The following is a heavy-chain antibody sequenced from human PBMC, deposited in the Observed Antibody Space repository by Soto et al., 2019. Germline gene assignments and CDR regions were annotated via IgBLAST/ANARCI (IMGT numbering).Heavy chain of an antibody. J-gene: IGHJ4*02. CDR1: GGSMSEYF. D-gene: IGHD3-10*01. CDR3: ARDGYDGSGSPYPAY. V-gene: IGHV4-59*01. CDR2: IYYLGST. Sequence: PHGALSLPCSVSGGSMSEYFWSWIRQSPGKGLEWIGYIYYLGSTDYNPSLKSRVTISVDTSKRQFSLRLTSVTAADTAVYYCARDGYDGSGSPYPAYWGPGTQVTVS.